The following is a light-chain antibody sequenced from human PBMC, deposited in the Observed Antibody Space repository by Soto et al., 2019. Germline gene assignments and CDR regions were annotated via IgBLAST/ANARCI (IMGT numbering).Light chain of an antibody. J-gene: IGKJ2*02. V-gene: IGKV3-20*01. CDR1: QSVSSSY. CDR2: GAS. Sequence: EIVLTQSPGTLSLSPGERATLSCRASQSVSSSYLAWYQQKPGQAPRLLIYGASSRATGIPDRFSGSGSGTDFTLTISRLEPEDFAVYYCQQHGSSECTFGQGTKLEIK. CDR3: QQHGSSECT.